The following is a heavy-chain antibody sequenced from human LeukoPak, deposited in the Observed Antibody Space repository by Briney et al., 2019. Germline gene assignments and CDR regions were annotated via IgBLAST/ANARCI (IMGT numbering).Heavy chain of an antibody. CDR2: IIPILGIA. V-gene: IGHV1-69*04. D-gene: IGHD3-22*01. CDR3: AIDSSGPLVDY. CDR1: GGTFSSYA. Sequence: SVKVSCKASGGTFSSYAISWVRQAPGRGLEWMGRIIPILGIANYAQKFQGRVTITADKSTSTAYMELSSLRSEDTAVYYCAIDSSGPLVDYWGQGTLVTVSS. J-gene: IGHJ4*02.